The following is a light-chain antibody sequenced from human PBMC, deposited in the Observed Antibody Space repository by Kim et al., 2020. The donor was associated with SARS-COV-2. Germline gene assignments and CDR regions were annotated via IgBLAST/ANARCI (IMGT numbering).Light chain of an antibody. J-gene: IGLJ2*01. CDR2: DTS. CDR1: TGAGRGGHH. V-gene: IGLV7-46*01. CDR3: LLYYDGYRI. Sequence: PGGTVTLPYGSSTGAGRGGHHAYWFKQKPDQAPRTMIYDTSNKHSWTPARLSGSLLGGKAALTLSGALPEDEAEYYCLLYYDGYRIFGGGTQLTVL.